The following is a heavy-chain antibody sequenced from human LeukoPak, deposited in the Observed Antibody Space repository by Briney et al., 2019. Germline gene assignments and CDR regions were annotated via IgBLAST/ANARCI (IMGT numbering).Heavy chain of an antibody. CDR3: TREGYYYDATGYRSWYFDL. V-gene: IGHV3-13*01. CDR1: GFTISNYD. Sequence: GGSLRLSCAVSGFTISNYDVHWVRQSTGEGLQWVSSIGTAGDTDYPGSVKGRFTISRDNAKNSLYLQMNSLRAGDTAVYYCTREGYYYDATGYRSWYFDLWGRGTLVTVSS. D-gene: IGHD3-22*01. J-gene: IGHJ2*01. CDR2: IGTAGDT.